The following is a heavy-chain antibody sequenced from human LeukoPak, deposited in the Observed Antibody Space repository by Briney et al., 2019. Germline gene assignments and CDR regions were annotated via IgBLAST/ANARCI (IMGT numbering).Heavy chain of an antibody. Sequence: SQTLSLTCTVSGDSISSGSYYWSWIRQPAVKGLEWIGRIYTSGGTNYNPSLKSRVTVSIDTSKNQFSLKLTSVTAADTAVYYCARGYYLGDYDRFQHWGQGTLVTVSS. CDR1: GDSISSGSYY. D-gene: IGHD4-17*01. V-gene: IGHV4-61*02. J-gene: IGHJ1*01. CDR2: IYTSGGT. CDR3: ARGYYLGDYDRFQH.